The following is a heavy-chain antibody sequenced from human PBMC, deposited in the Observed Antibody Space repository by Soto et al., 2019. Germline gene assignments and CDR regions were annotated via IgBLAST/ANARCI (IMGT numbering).Heavy chain of an antibody. Sequence: SETLSLTCTVSGGSISSYYWSWIRQPPGKGLEWIGYIYYSGSTNYNPSLKSRVTISVDTSKNQFSLKLNSVTAADTAVYYCARGAIYDILSGFEPPPFYYWGQGTLVTAPQ. J-gene: IGHJ4*02. V-gene: IGHV4-59*01. CDR1: GGSISSYY. D-gene: IGHD3-9*01. CDR3: ARGAIYDILSGFEPPPFYY. CDR2: IYYSGST.